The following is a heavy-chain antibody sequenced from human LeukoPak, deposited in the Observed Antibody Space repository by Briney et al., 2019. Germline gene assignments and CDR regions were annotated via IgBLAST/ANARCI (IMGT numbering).Heavy chain of an antibody. J-gene: IGHJ3*02. V-gene: IGHV3-23*01. CDR3: AQDPSLRVPAAISGDAFDI. D-gene: IGHD2-2*01. CDR2: ISGSGGST. Sequence: PGGCLRLSCAAPGFTFSSYAMSWVRQAPGKGREWVSAISGSGGSTYYADSVKGRFTISRDNSKNTLYLRMNSLRAEDTAVYYCAQDPSLRVPAAISGDAFDIWGQGTMVTVSS. CDR1: GFTFSSYA.